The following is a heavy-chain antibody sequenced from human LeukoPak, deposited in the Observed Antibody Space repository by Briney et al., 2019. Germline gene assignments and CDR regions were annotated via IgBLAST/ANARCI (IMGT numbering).Heavy chain of an antibody. CDR3: ARDGGIGLDY. Sequence: GGSLRLSCAASGFTFSSYAMSWVRQAPGKGLEWVAVIWYDESKKYHADSVKGRFTISRDVSKNTLYLQMNSLRAEDTAVYYCARDGGIGLDYWGQGTLVTVSS. CDR2: IWYDESKK. V-gene: IGHV3-33*08. CDR1: GFTFSSYA. D-gene: IGHD3-3*01. J-gene: IGHJ4*02.